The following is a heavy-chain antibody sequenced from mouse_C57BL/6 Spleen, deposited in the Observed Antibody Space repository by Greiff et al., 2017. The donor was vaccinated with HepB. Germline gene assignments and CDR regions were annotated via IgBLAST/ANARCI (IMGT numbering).Heavy chain of an antibody. CDR2: IYPGDGDT. V-gene: IGHV1-82*01. J-gene: IGHJ2*01. CDR1: GYAFSSSW. D-gene: IGHD2-4*01. CDR3: ARVMISFDY. Sequence: VQLVESGPELVKPGASVKISCKASGYAFSSSWMNWVKQRPGKGLEWIGRIYPGDGDTNYNGKFKGKATLTADKSSSTAYMQLSSLTSEDSAVYFCARVMISFDYWGQGTTLTVSS.